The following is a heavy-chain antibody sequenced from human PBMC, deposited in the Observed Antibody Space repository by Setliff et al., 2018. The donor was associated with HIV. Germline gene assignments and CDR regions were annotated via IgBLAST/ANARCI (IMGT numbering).Heavy chain of an antibody. CDR2: VSGSGTAT. V-gene: IGHV3-23*01. CDR3: AKGLDYVDSSGYSYFRL. J-gene: IGHJ4*02. CDR1: GFTFSSFA. Sequence: GSLRLSCGASGFTFSSFAMNWVRHAPGKGLEWVSAVSGSGTATEYADSVKGRCTIPRDNSKNALYLEMNNLRAEDTAIYYCAKGLDYVDSSGYSYFRLWGQGTQVTVSS. D-gene: IGHD3-22*01.